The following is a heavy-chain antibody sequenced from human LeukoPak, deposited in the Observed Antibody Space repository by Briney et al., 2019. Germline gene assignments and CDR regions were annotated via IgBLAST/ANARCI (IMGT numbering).Heavy chain of an antibody. V-gene: IGHV4-30-4*08. CDR1: GGSISSGDYY. CDR3: ASLSSGYYYYYMDV. J-gene: IGHJ6*03. CDR2: IYYSGST. Sequence: SETLSLTCTVSGGSISSGDYYWSWIRQPPGKGLEWIGYIYYSGSTYYNPSLKSRVTISVDTPKNQFSLKLSSVTAADTAVYYCASLSSGYYYYYMDVWGKGTTVTVSS. D-gene: IGHD3-22*01.